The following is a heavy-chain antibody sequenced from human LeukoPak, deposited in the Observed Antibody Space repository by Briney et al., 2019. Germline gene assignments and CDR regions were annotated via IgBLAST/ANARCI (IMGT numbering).Heavy chain of an antibody. D-gene: IGHD2-15*01. J-gene: IGHJ4*02. V-gene: IGHV3-48*01. CDR3: AREGFLGSIILD. Sequence: PGGSLRLSCAASGFTFSSYSMNRVRQAPGKGLDWVSYISSSSSTIYYADPVKGRFTISRDNAKNSLYLQMNILRAEDTAVYYCAREGFLGSIILDWGQGTLVTVSS. CDR1: GFTFSSYS. CDR2: ISSSSSTI.